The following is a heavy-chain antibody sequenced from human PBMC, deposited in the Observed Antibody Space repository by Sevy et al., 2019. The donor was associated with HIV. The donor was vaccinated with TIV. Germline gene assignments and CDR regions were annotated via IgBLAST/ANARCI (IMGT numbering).Heavy chain of an antibody. J-gene: IGHJ5*02. CDR2: IKEDGSAK. V-gene: IGHV3-7*01. CDR3: ARDSPGYGGYDH. D-gene: IGHD5-12*01. CDR1: EFTFTTYW. Sequence: GGSLRLSCAASEFTFTTYWTTWVRQAPGQGLEWVANIKEDGSAKYYVDSVKGRFTISRDNAKNSLYLQVNSLRAEDTAVYYCARDSPGYGGYDHWGQGTLVTVSS.